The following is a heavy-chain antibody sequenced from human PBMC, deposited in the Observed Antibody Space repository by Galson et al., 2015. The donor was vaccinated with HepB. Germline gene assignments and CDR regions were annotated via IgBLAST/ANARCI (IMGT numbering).Heavy chain of an antibody. CDR3: ARAGDSSGYYRYFDY. V-gene: IGHV3-30-3*01. J-gene: IGHJ4*02. CDR1: GFTFSSYA. D-gene: IGHD3-22*01. CDR2: ISYDGSNK. Sequence: SLRLSCAASGFTFSSYAMHWVRQAPGKGLEWVAVISYDGSNKYYADSVKGRFTISRDNSKNTLYLQMNSLRAEDTAVYYCARAGDSSGYYRYFDYWGQGTLVTVSS.